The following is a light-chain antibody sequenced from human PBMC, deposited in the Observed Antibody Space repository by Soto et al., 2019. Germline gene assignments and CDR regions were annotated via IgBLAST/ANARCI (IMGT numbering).Light chain of an antibody. Sequence: QSALTQPASVSGSPGQSITISCTGTNSDVGGYNYVSWYQQHPGKAPKLMIYDVSNRPSGVSYRFSGSKSGNTASLTISGLQAEDEADYYCNSYTSTSTEVFGTGTSHRP. J-gene: IGLJ1*01. CDR2: DVS. V-gene: IGLV2-14*01. CDR1: NSDVGGYNY. CDR3: NSYTSTSTEV.